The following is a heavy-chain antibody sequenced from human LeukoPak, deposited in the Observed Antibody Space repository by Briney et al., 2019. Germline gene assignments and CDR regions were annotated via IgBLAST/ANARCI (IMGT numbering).Heavy chain of an antibody. V-gene: IGHV4-39*01. CDR1: GGSVSSTTYF. J-gene: IGHJ4*02. D-gene: IGHD3-10*01. Sequence: SETLSLTCTVSGGSVSSTTYFWSWTRQPPGKGLEWIASINYSGSTYYNPSLKSRVTISVDTSENQFSLKLSSVTAADTAVYYCARYVVYGSGKYYFDYWGQGTLVTVSS. CDR2: INYSGST. CDR3: ARYVVYGSGKYYFDY.